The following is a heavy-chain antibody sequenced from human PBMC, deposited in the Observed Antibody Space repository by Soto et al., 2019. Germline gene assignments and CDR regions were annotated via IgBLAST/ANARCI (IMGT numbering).Heavy chain of an antibody. J-gene: IGHJ4*02. D-gene: IGHD2-21*02. CDR1: GYTFTSYG. V-gene: IGHV1-18*01. CDR2: INVYNGNT. CDR3: ARDEGYCGGDCYSYYFDY. Sequence: GASVKVSCKASGYTFTSYGISWVRQAPGQGLEWMGWINVYNGNTNYAQKLQGRVTMTTDTSSSTAYLELRSLRSDDTAVYYCARDEGYCGGDCYSYYFDYWGQGTLVTVSS.